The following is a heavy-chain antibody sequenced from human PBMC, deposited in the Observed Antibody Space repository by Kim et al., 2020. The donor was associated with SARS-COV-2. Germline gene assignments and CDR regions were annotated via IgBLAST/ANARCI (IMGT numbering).Heavy chain of an antibody. Sequence: ASVKVSCKASGYTFTGYYMHWVRQAPGQGLEWMGWINPNSGGTNYAQKFQGRVTMTRDTSISTAYMELSRLRSDDTAVYYCARAKDIVVVPAAEHMDVWGKGTTVTVSS. J-gene: IGHJ6*03. CDR2: INPNSGGT. D-gene: IGHD2-2*01. CDR3: ARAKDIVVVPAAEHMDV. V-gene: IGHV1-2*02. CDR1: GYTFTGYY.